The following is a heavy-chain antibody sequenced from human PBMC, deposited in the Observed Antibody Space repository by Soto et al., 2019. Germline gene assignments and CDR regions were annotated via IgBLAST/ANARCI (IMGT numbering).Heavy chain of an antibody. D-gene: IGHD3-3*01. J-gene: IGHJ4*02. CDR1: GFTFSSYG. V-gene: IGHV3-30*18. CDR2: ISYDGSNK. Sequence: QPGGSLRLSCAASGFTFSSYGMHWVRQAPGKGLEWVAVISYDGSNKYYADSVKGRFTISRDNSKNTLYLQMNSLRAEDTAVYYCAKDVLLAGSGYSPGYFDYWGQGTLVTVSS. CDR3: AKDVLLAGSGYSPGYFDY.